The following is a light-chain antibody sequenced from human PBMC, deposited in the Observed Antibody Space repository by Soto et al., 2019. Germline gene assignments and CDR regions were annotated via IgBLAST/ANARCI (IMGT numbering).Light chain of an antibody. CDR2: GAS. J-gene: IGKJ2*01. V-gene: IGKV3-20*01. CDR1: QSVSSY. Sequence: PGERATLSCRASQSVSSYLAWYQQKPGQAPRLLIYGASSRPTGIPDRFSGSGSGTDFSLSISRLEPEDFAVYYCQQYGGSPRTFGQGTKVEIK. CDR3: QQYGGSPRT.